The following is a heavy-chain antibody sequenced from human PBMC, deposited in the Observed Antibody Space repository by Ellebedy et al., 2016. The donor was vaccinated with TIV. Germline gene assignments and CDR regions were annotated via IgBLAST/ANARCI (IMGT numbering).Heavy chain of an antibody. CDR3: ARGSYYFDS. Sequence: GESLNISXAASGFSFSDYYMNWVRQVPGKRLEWISYFSGRGGIISYADSVKGRFTISRDNAQDTLFLHMSSLRAEDSAVYYCARGSYYFDSWGQGTLVTVSS. CDR2: FSGRGGII. CDR1: GFSFSDYY. V-gene: IGHV3-11*01. J-gene: IGHJ4*02.